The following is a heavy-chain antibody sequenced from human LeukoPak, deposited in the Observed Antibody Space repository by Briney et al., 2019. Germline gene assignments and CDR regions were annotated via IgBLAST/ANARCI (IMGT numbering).Heavy chain of an antibody. CDR3: ARGTYYDFWSGEGLFDF. D-gene: IGHD3-3*01. Sequence: SETLSLTCTVSGDSINNYYWNWIRQPPGKGLEWIGYIYFHGSANYNPSLKSRVTILVDPSKNQFSLSLNSVTAADTAVYYCARGTYYDFWSGEGLFDFWGQGTLVTVSS. CDR2: IYFHGSA. CDR1: GDSINNYY. V-gene: IGHV4-59*01. J-gene: IGHJ4*02.